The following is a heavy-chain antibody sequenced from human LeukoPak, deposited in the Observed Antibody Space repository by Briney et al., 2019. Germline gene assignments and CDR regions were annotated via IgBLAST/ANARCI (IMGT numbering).Heavy chain of an antibody. J-gene: IGHJ5*02. V-gene: IGHV3-20*04. CDR1: GFTFGDYG. D-gene: IGHD6-13*01. CDR3: AREGSSWSIGWFDP. Sequence: PVGSLRLSCAASGFTFGDYGMSLVGQAPGKGREGVAGFNWSGGRTGYADSMKGRFTISRDNTKNSLYLQMTSLRAEDTALYYCAREGSSWSIGWFDPWGQGTLVTVSS. CDR2: FNWSGGRT.